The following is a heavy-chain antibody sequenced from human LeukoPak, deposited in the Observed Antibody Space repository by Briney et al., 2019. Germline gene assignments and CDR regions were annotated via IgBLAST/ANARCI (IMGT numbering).Heavy chain of an antibody. J-gene: IGHJ4*02. CDR3: ARDFGIAVAGTDY. D-gene: IGHD6-19*01. V-gene: IGHV4-38-2*02. CDR1: GGSISSYC. CDR2: IYHSGST. Sequence: SETLSLTCTVSGGSISSYCWGWIRQPPGKGLEWIGSIYHSGSTYYNPSLKSRVTISVDTSKNQFSLKLSSVTAADTAVYYCARDFGIAVAGTDYWGQGTLVTVSS.